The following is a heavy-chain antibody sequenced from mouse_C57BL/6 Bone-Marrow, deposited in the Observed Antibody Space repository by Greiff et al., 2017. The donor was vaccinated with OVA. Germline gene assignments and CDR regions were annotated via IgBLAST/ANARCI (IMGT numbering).Heavy chain of an antibody. Sequence: VQRVESGAELVRPGTSVKVSCKASGYAFTNYLIEWVKQRPGQGLEWIGVINPGSGGTNYNEKFKGKATLTADKSSSTAYMQLSSLTSEDSAVYFCARGNLRDYWGQGTTLTVSS. V-gene: IGHV1-54*01. CDR2: INPGSGGT. J-gene: IGHJ2*01. CDR1: GYAFTNYL. CDR3: ARGNLRDY.